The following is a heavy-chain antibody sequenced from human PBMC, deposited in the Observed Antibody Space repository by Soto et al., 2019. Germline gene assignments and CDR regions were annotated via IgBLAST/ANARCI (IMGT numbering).Heavy chain of an antibody. J-gene: IGHJ4*02. CDR1: GFSLDTSGVG. Sequence: QITLKESSPTLVKPTQTLTLTCTLSGFSLDTSGVGVGWIRQPPGKTLEWLSLIYWDDDKRYNPSLSSRLTITKDTSKNQVVLTMTNMDPEDTATYYCAHRAVPGTYFFDYWGPGTLVTVSS. D-gene: IGHD6-19*01. CDR3: AHRAVPGTYFFDY. V-gene: IGHV2-5*02. CDR2: IYWDDDK.